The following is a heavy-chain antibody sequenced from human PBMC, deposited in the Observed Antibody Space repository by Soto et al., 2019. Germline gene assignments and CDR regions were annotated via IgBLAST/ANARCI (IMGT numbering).Heavy chain of an antibody. D-gene: IGHD7-27*01. CDR1: GGTFSGHA. J-gene: IGHJ4*02. CDR2: FIPLFGTT. V-gene: IGHV1-69*06. Sequence: QVQLVQSGAEVKKPGSSVKVSCEASGGTFSGHAISWVRQAPGQGPEWMGGFIPLFGTTQHAQNFQDRLTITAHKSTSTAYMDLTSLRFEDTAIYYCARGPNWGYRFDSWGQGTLVTVSS. CDR3: ARGPNWGYRFDS.